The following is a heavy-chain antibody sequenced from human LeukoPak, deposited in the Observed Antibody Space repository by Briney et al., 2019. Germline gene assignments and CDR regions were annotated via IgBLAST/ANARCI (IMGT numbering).Heavy chain of an antibody. Sequence: GGSLRLSCAASGFTFSGYALHWVRLAPGKGLEWVAVISYDGSNKYYPDSVKGRFTISRDNSKNTVYLQMNSLRAEDTAVYYCARGKAFDIWGQGTMVTVSS. CDR3: ARGKAFDI. V-gene: IGHV3-30*01. CDR2: ISYDGSNK. J-gene: IGHJ3*02. CDR1: GFTFSGYA.